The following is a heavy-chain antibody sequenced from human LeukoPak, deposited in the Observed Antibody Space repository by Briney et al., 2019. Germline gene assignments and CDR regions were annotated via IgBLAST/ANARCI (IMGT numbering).Heavy chain of an antibody. Sequence: ASVKVSCKASGYTFTSYGISWVRQAPGQGLEWMGWISAYNGNTNYAQKLQGRVTMTTDTSTSTAYMELRSLRSGDTAVYYCARDSHFAGYSYGYGDYWGQGTLVTVSS. J-gene: IGHJ4*02. CDR2: ISAYNGNT. V-gene: IGHV1-18*01. CDR3: ARDSHFAGYSYGYGDY. CDR1: GYTFTSYG. D-gene: IGHD5-18*01.